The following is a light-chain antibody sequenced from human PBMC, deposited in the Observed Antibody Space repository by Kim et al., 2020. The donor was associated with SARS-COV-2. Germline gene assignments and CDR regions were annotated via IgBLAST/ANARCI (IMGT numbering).Light chain of an antibody. CDR2: DAS. Sequence: EIVLTQSPATLSLSPGERATLSCRASQSVSTYLAWYQQKPGQAPRLLIYDASNTATGIPARFSGSGSGTDFTLTISSLEPEDFAVYYCQQRGNWPITFGGGTKVDIK. V-gene: IGKV3-11*01. J-gene: IGKJ4*01. CDR3: QQRGNWPIT. CDR1: QSVSTY.